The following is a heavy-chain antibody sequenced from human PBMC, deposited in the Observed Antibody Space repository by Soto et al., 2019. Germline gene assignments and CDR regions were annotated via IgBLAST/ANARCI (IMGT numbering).Heavy chain of an antibody. J-gene: IGHJ5*02. V-gene: IGHV3-53*01. CDR2: TYSGGNP. CDR1: GFSVGGNY. CDR3: ARGPNSDT. Sequence: EERLVQSGGGLIQPGGSLRLSCAASGFSVGGNYMSWVRQAPGKGLECVSLTYSGGNPYYADSVKGRFTLSRDNSKNTLYLQMNSLSVEDTALYFCARGPNSDTWGQGTLVTVSS.